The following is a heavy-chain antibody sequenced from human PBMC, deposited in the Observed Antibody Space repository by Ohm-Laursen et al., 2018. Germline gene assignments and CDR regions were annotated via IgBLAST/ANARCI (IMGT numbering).Heavy chain of an antibody. CDR1: GFSFHDYG. Sequence: RSLRLSCTASGFSFHDYGMHWVRQAPGRGLEWVAVIWYDGTNRYYADSVEGRFTIFRDKFKNTLDLQMHVLRVEDTAVYYGARGSSSWYNAFDIWGQRAMVTVSS. J-gene: IGHJ3*02. CDR3: ARGSSSWYNAFDI. D-gene: IGHD6-13*01. V-gene: IGHV3-33*01. CDR2: IWYDGTNR.